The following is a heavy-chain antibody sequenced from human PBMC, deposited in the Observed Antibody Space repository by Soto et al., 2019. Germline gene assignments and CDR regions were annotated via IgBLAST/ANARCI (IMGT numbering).Heavy chain of an antibody. Sequence: SETLSLTCAVSGYSISSSNWWGWIRQPPGKGLEWIGYIYYSGTTYYNPSLKSRVTMSVDNSKNTVSLHMNSLRAEDTALYYCAKDRPRRTSGYFFDYWGQGTPVTVSS. D-gene: IGHD1-1*01. V-gene: IGHV4-28*03. CDR1: GYSISSSNW. CDR3: AKDRPRRTSGYFFDY. CDR2: IYYSGTT. J-gene: IGHJ4*02.